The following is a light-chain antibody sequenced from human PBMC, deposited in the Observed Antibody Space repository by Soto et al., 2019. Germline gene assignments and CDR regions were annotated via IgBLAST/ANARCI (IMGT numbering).Light chain of an antibody. CDR2: GAS. CDR3: QQYSDLPMT. J-gene: IGKJ5*01. Sequence: EVVLTQSPATLSLSPGEGATLSCRASQSIGNYLAWYQQKPGQAPRLLIHGASNRATGIPDRFSGSASGTDFTLTISRLEPEDFAVYFCQQYSDLPMTFGQGTRLEI. V-gene: IGKV3-11*01. CDR1: QSIGNY.